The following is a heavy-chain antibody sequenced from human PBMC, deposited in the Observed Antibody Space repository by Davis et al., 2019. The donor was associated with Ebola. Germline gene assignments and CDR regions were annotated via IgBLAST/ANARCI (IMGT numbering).Heavy chain of an antibody. CDR2: IYYSGST. V-gene: IGHV4-61*05. J-gene: IGHJ4*02. CDR1: GGSISSSNW. CDR3: ARMGSGYPFDY. Sequence: PGGSLRLSCAVSGGSISSSNWWSWIRQPPGKGLEWIGYIYYSGSTNYNPSLKSRVTISVDTSKNQFSLKLSSVTAADTAVYYCARMGSGYPFDYWGQGTLVTVSS. D-gene: IGHD3-3*01.